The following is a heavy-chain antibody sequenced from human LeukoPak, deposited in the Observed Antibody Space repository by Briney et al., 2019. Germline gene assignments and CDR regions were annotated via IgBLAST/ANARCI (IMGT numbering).Heavy chain of an antibody. CDR2: IYPVDSET. D-gene: IGHD3-10*01. CDR1: GYSFTSYW. J-gene: IGHJ4*02. CDR3: ARREPLWFGESNPPDY. V-gene: IGHV5-51*01. Sequence: GESLKISCKGSGYSFTSYWSGWVRQMPGKGREWMGIIYPVDSETRYSPSFQGQVTISADRSISTAYLQWSSLKASDTAMYYCARREPLWFGESNPPDYWGQGTLVIVSS.